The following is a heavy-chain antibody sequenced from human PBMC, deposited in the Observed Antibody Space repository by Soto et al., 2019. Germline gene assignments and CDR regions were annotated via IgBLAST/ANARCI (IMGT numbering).Heavy chain of an antibody. D-gene: IGHD2-15*01. CDR3: SRGDREDTAVVIGARPGEYGMDV. CDR2: ISYDGARK. J-gene: IGHJ6*02. Sequence: QVQLVESGGGVVQPGRSLRLSCAASGFTFSIYAMHWVRQAPAKGLEWVAVISYDGARKAYANSVKGRFSISRDTSKNTLYLEMNSLRVEDTAAYYCSRGDREDTAVVIGARPGEYGMDVWGQGTTVTVSS. CDR1: GFTFSIYA. V-gene: IGHV3-30-3*01.